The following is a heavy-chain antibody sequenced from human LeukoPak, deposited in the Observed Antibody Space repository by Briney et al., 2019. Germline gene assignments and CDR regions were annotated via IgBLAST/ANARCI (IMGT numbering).Heavy chain of an antibody. CDR1: GGTFSSYA. CDR2: IIPILGIA. CDR3: ARERRRLVGFDP. Sequence: GASVKVSCKASGGTFSSYAISWVRQAPGQGLGWMGRIIPILGIANYAQKFQGRVTITADKSTSTAYMELSSLRSDDTAVYYCARERRRLVGFDPWGQGTLVTVSS. J-gene: IGHJ5*02. V-gene: IGHV1-69*04.